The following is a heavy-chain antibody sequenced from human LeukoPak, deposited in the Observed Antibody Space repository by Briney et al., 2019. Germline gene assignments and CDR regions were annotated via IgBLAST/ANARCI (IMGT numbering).Heavy chain of an antibody. Sequence: SETLSLTCTVSGGSISSYYWSWIRQPPGKGLEWIGEINHSGSTNYNPSLKSRVTISVDTSKNQFSLKLSSVTAADTAVYYCARGLIVGALSNQRGSEAYYFDYWGQGTLVTVSS. CDR3: ARGLIVGALSNQRGSEAYYFDY. J-gene: IGHJ4*02. CDR1: GGSISSYY. CDR2: INHSGST. V-gene: IGHV4-34*01. D-gene: IGHD1-26*01.